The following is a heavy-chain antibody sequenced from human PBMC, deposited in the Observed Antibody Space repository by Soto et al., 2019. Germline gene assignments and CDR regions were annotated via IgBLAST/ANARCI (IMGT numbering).Heavy chain of an antibody. V-gene: IGHV3-7*03. CDR3: ARGRRIPLWLQARYSWFDP. J-gene: IGHJ5*02. Sequence: EVQLVESGGGLVQPGGSLRLSCAASGFTFSSYWMSWVRQAPGKGLEGVANIKQDGSEKYYVDSVKGRFTISRDNAKNSLYLQMNSLRAEDTAVYYCARGRRIPLWLQARYSWFDPWGQGPLVTVSS. D-gene: IGHD5-18*01. CDR2: IKQDGSEK. CDR1: GFTFSSYW.